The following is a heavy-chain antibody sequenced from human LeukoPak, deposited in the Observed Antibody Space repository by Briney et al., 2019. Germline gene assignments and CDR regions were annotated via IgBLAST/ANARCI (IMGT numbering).Heavy chain of an antibody. CDR2: IYNTGSTNSGST. V-gene: IGHV4-59*01. D-gene: IGHD3-10*01. CDR3: IV. CDR1: GGSFSGYY. J-gene: IGHJ4*02. Sequence: SETLSLTCTVSGGSFSGYYWSWIRQPPGKGLEWIGYIYNTGSTNSGSTKDNPSLKSRVTISVDTSKNQFSLKLNSDSARHVLVRGVIVWGQGTLVTVSS.